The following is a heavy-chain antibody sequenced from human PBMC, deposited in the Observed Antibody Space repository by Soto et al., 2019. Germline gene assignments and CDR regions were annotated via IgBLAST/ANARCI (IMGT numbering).Heavy chain of an antibody. CDR3: MRGISAPDY. Sequence: PGGSLRLSCAASGFTFSSYAMSWVRQAPGEGLEWVSATRDSGVSTYYADSVKGRFTISRDNPKNTLYLQMNNLRAEDTAVYYCMRGISAPDYWGQGTLVTVSS. CDR1: GFTFSSYA. CDR2: TRDSGVST. J-gene: IGHJ4*02. V-gene: IGHV3-23*01. D-gene: IGHD3-16*01.